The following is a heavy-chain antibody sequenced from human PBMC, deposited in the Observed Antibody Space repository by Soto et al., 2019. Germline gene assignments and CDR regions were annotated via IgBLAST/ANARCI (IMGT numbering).Heavy chain of an antibody. Sequence: GGSLRLSCAASGFTFSNAWMNWVRQAPGKGLEWVGRIKSKTDGGTTDYAAPVKGRFTISRDDSKNTLYLQMNSLKTEDTAVYYCTTFYYYDSSGRDYWGQGTLVTVSS. CDR1: GFTFSNAW. J-gene: IGHJ4*02. V-gene: IGHV3-15*07. D-gene: IGHD3-22*01. CDR3: TTFYYYDSSGRDY. CDR2: IKSKTDGGTT.